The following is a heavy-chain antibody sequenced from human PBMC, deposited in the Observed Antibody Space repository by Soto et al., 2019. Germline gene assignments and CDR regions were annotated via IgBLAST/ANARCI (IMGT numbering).Heavy chain of an antibody. D-gene: IGHD3-22*01. V-gene: IGHV3-23*01. Sequence: GSLRLSCAASGFTFNSYAMSWVRQSPGKGLEWVSAISGSGGGTYYADSVKGRFTISRDNSKNTLYLQMNSLRAEDTAVYYCAKAPSPFYYDSSGFIDFWGQGTLVTVSS. J-gene: IGHJ4*02. CDR1: GFTFNSYA. CDR3: AKAPSPFYYDSSGFIDF. CDR2: ISGSGGGT.